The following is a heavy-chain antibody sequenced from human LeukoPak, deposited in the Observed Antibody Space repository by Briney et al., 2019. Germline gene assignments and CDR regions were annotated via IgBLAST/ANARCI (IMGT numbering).Heavy chain of an antibody. CDR2: MNPNSGNT. Sequence: GASVKVSCKASGYTFTSYDINWVRQATGQGVEWMGWMNPNSGNTGYAQKFQGRVTMTRNTSISAAYMELSSLRSEDTDVYDCARDTRQGGFDYWGQGTLVTVSS. V-gene: IGHV1-8*01. CDR1: GYTFTSYD. J-gene: IGHJ4*02. CDR3: ARDTRQGGFDY. D-gene: IGHD3-16*01.